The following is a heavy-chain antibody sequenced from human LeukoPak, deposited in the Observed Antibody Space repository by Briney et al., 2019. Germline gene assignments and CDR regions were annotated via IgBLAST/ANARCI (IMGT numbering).Heavy chain of an antibody. D-gene: IGHD3-3*01. CDR2: INPSGGST. J-gene: IGHJ6*02. V-gene: IGHV1-46*01. CDR1: GYTFTSYY. Sequence: ASVTVSCKASGYTFTSYYMHWVRQAPGQGLEWMGIINPSGGSTSYAQKFQGRATMTRDTSTSTVYMELSSLRSEDTAVHYCARDSTYYDFWSGYPSRPTYYYYYGMDVWGQGTTVTVSS. CDR3: ARDSTYYDFWSGYPSRPTYYYYYGMDV.